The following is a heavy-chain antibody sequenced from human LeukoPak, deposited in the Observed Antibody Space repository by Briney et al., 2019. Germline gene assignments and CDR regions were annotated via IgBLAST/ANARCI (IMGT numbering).Heavy chain of an antibody. CDR2: IRDRANSYTT. Sequence: GGSLRLSCAASGVTFSDHYMEWVRQAPGKGLEWVGRIRDRANSYTTEYAASVKGRFTISRDDSKNSLYLQMNSLKIEDTAMYYCATSPPSEIVVFDMWGRGTMLTVSS. V-gene: IGHV3-72*01. J-gene: IGHJ3*02. CDR1: GVTFSDHY. D-gene: IGHD3-16*02. CDR3: ATSPPSEIVVFDM.